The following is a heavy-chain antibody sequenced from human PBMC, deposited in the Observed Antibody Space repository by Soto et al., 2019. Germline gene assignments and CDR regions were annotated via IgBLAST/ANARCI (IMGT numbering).Heavy chain of an antibody. V-gene: IGHV3-23*01. J-gene: IGHJ3*01. CDR2: ISARGGRT. CDR3: EGSCP. Sequence: EVQLLVSGGGSVQPGGSLRLSCEVSGFTLINYAMSWVRQAPGKGLEWVSQISARGGRTYYADSVKGRFTISKDSSNNTLFLQLNILGGEASAVYYCEGSCPWGQWTVVTVSS. CDR1: GFTLINYA.